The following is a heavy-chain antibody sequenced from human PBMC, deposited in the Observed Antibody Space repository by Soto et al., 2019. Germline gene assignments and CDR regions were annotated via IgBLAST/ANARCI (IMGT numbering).Heavy chain of an antibody. CDR1: GFTFSSYG. J-gene: IGHJ2*01. CDR2: IWYDGSNK. CDR3: ARIPQIAVAGTRFGYFEL. D-gene: IGHD6-19*01. V-gene: IGHV3-33*01. Sequence: QVPLEESGGGVVQPGRSLRLSCAASGFTFSSYGMHWVRQAPGKGLEWVAVIWYDGSNKYYADSVKGRFTISRDNSKNTLYLQMNSLGAEDTAVYYCARIPQIAVAGTRFGYFELWGRGTLVTVSS.